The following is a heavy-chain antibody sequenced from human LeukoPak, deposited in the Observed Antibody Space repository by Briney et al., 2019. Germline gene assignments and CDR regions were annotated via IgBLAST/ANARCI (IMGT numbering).Heavy chain of an antibody. Sequence: PSETLSLTCTVPGGSISSGDYYWSWIRQPPGKGLEWIGYIYYSGSTYYNPSLKSRVTISVDTSKNQFSLKLSSVTAADTAVYYCARGITIFGVVTSSLFDYWGQGTLVTVSS. CDR3: ARGITIFGVVTSSLFDY. D-gene: IGHD3-3*01. V-gene: IGHV4-30-4*08. CDR1: GGSISSGDYY. CDR2: IYYSGST. J-gene: IGHJ4*02.